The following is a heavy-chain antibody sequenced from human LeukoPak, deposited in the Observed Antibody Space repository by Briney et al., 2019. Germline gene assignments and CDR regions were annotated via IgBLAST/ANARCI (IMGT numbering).Heavy chain of an antibody. CDR1: GGSISSYY. CDR2: IYYSGST. V-gene: IGHV4-59*01. D-gene: IGHD5-18*01. Sequence: PSETLSLTCTVSGGSISSYYWSWIRQPPGKGLEWIGYIYYSGSTNYNPSLKSRVTISVDTSKNQFSLKLSSVTAADTAVYYCASSQDTAMVTGYYYGMDVWGQGTTVTVSS. J-gene: IGHJ6*02. CDR3: ASSQDTAMVTGYYYGMDV.